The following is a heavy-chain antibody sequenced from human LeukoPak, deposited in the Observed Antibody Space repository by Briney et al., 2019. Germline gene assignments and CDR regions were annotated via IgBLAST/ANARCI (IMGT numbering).Heavy chain of an antibody. CDR2: IYTSGST. CDR3: ARGAPPITMVRGVITYFDY. V-gene: IGHV4-4*07. Sequence: PSETLSLTCTVSDGSISSYYWSWIRQPAGKGLEWIGRIYTSGSTNYNPSLKSRVTMSVDTSKNQFSLKLSSVTAADTAVYYCARGAPPITMVRGVITYFDYWGQGTLVTVSS. J-gene: IGHJ4*02. CDR1: DGSISSYY. D-gene: IGHD3-10*01.